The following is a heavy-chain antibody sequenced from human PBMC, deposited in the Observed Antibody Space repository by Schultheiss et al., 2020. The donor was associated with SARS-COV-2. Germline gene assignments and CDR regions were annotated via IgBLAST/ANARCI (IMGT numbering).Heavy chain of an antibody. Sequence: SETLSLTCTVSGGSISSGYYWGWIRQPPGKGLEWIGYIYYSGSTNYNPSLKSRVTISVDTSKNQFSLKLSSVTAADTAVYYCARLGSYDFWSGYQLDYWGQGTLVTVSS. CDR1: GGSISSGYY. J-gene: IGHJ4*02. CDR3: ARLGSYDFWSGYQLDY. V-gene: IGHV4-61*05. CDR2: IYYSGST. D-gene: IGHD3-3*01.